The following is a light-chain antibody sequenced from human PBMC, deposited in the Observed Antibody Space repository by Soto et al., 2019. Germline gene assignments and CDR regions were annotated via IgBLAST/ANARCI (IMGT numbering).Light chain of an antibody. J-gene: IGKJ1*01. CDR3: QHYHNSPPT. V-gene: IGKV3-20*01. Sequence: DIVLTQSPGTLSLSPRKRTTLXXRASQSVSDYVAGYQQKPGQAPRXIIYAASSRATGIPDRFSGSGAGTDFTLTISRLDPEDFAVFYCQHYHNSPPTFGQGTKVDIK. CDR1: QSVSDY. CDR2: AAS.